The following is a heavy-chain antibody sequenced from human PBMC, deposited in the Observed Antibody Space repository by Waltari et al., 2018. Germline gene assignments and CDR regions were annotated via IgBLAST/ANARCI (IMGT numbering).Heavy chain of an antibody. J-gene: IGHJ5*02. D-gene: IGHD5-18*01. CDR2: IYHSGST. CDR1: GYSISSGYY. V-gene: IGHV4-38-2*02. CDR3: ARDTHSYGYVIWFDP. Sequence: QVQLQESGPGLVKPSETLSLTCSVSGYSISSGYYWGWIRQPPGKGLEWIGSIYHSGSTYYTPSLKSRVTISVDTSKTQFSLKLSSVTAADTAVYYCARDTHSYGYVIWFDPWGQGTLVTVSS.